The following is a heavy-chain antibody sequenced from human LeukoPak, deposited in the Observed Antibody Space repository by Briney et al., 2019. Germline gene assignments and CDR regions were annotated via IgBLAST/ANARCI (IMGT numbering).Heavy chain of an antibody. D-gene: IGHD7-27*01. J-gene: IGHJ4*02. V-gene: IGHV3-21*01. CDR3: AKKLGTTDY. CDR1: GFTFSSYS. Sequence: GGSLRLSCAASGFTFSSYSMNWVRQAPGKGLEWVSSISSSSSYIYYADSVKGRFPISRDNAKNSLDLQMNSLRAEDTAVYYCAKKLGTTDYWGQGTLVTVSS. CDR2: ISSSSSYI.